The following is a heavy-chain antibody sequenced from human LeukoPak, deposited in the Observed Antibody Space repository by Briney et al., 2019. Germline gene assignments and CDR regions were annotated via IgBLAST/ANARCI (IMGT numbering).Heavy chain of an antibody. Sequence: PGGSLRLSCAASGFTFSSNWMSWVRQAPGKGLEWVANIKQDGSEKSYVDSVKGRFIISRDNAKKSLYLQLNSLRAEDTAVYYCARDRLAHAYWGQGTLVTVSS. V-gene: IGHV3-7*05. J-gene: IGHJ4*02. CDR1: GFTFSSNW. CDR3: ARDRLAHAY. D-gene: IGHD3-22*01. CDR2: IKQDGSEK.